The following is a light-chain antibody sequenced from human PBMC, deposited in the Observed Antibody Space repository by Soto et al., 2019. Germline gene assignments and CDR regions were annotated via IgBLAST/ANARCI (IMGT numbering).Light chain of an antibody. CDR2: DVS. V-gene: IGLV2-14*01. J-gene: IGLJ1*01. CDR1: SSDVGGYNY. Sequence: QSVLTQPASVSGSPGQSIAISSTGTSSDVGGYNYVSWYQQHPGKAPKLMIYDVSNRPSGVSNRFSGSKSGNTASLTISGLQADDEADYYCSSYTSSSTRVFGTGTKVTVL. CDR3: SSYTSSSTRV.